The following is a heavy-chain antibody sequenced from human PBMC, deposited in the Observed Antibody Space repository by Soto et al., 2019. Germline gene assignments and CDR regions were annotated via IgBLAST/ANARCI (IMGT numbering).Heavy chain of an antibody. CDR1: GFTFSSFA. Sequence: PGESLKISCAASGFTFSSFAMHWVRQAPGKGLEWVAVISYDGRDKYYVDSVKGRFTISRDSSRNTLYLQMDSLRPEDTAMYYCAKALGELSPESFDYWGQGTLVTVSS. CDR2: ISYDGRDK. J-gene: IGHJ4*02. CDR3: AKALGELSPESFDY. V-gene: IGHV3-30*18. D-gene: IGHD3-16*02.